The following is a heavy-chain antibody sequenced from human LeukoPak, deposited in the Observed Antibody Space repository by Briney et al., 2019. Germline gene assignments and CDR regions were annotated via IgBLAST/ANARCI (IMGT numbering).Heavy chain of an antibody. D-gene: IGHD2-15*01. CDR2: ISSSSSYI. Sequence: GGSLRLSCAASGFTFSSYSMNWVRQAPGKGLEWVSSISSSSSYIYYADSVKGRSTISRDNAKNSLYLQMNSLRAEDTAVYYCARARGYCSGGSCFSYVPYYFDYWGQGTLVTVSS. V-gene: IGHV3-21*01. CDR3: ARARGYCSGGSCFSYVPYYFDY. CDR1: GFTFSSYS. J-gene: IGHJ4*02.